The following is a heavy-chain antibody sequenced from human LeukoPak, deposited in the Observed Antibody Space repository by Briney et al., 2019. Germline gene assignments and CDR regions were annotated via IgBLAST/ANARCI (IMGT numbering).Heavy chain of an antibody. J-gene: IGHJ3*02. Sequence: GEFLKISRKGSGYSFTSYWIGWVRQMPGKGLEWMGIIYPGDSDTRYSPSFQGQVTISADTSISTAYRQWSSLKASDTAMYYCARPGKGDAFDIWGQGTMVTVSS. CDR1: GYSFTSYW. V-gene: IGHV5-51*01. CDR3: ARPGKGDAFDI. CDR2: IYPGDSDT.